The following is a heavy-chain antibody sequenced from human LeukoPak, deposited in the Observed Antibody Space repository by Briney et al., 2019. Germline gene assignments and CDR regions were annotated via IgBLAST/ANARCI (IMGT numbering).Heavy chain of an antibody. Sequence: GGSLRLSCAASGFTFSSYAMSWVRQAPGKGLEWVSAISGSGGSTYYADSVKGRFTISRDNSKSTLYLQMNSLRAEDTAVYYCAKGTHGDSGGYFDYWGQGTLVTVSS. CDR3: AKGTHGDSGGYFDY. CDR2: ISGSGGST. D-gene: IGHD4-17*01. V-gene: IGHV3-23*01. J-gene: IGHJ4*02. CDR1: GFTFSSYA.